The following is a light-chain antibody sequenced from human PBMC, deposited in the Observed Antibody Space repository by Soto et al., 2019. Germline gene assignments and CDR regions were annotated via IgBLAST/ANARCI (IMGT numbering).Light chain of an antibody. V-gene: IGKV3-20*01. CDR2: GAS. Sequence: EIVLTQSPGTLSLSPGERATLSCRASQSISSSYLAWYQQKPGQAPRLLIYGASSRATGIPDRFSGSGSGTDVTLTISRLEPEDFEVYYCQQYGGSPPYTFGQWTKLEIK. J-gene: IGKJ2*01. CDR1: QSISSSY. CDR3: QQYGGSPPYT.